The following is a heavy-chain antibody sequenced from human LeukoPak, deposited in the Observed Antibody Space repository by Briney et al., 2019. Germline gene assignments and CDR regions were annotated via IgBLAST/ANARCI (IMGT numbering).Heavy chain of an antibody. Sequence: SETLSLTCTVSGGSISSYYWTWIRQPAGKGLEWIGRIYTSGSTDYNPSLKSRVTISVDTSKNQFSLKVTSVTAADTAVYYCARHYCTSIRCYHFDYWGQGALVTVSS. V-gene: IGHV4-4*07. CDR2: IYTSGST. J-gene: IGHJ4*02. D-gene: IGHD2-2*01. CDR3: ARHYCTSIRCYHFDY. CDR1: GGSISSYY.